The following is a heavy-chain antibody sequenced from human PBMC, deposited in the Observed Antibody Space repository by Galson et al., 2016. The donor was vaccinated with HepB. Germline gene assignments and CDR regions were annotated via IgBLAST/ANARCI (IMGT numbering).Heavy chain of an antibody. CDR3: AKDGRIYCSRASCHDHFHC. CDR2: ISYDGSSK. Sequence: SLRLSCAASGFTFSSYGMHWVRQAPGKGLEWVAFISYDGSSKKYADSVKGRFTISRDNSKKTLYLQMNRLRAEDTAVYYCAKDGRIYCSRASCHDHFHCWGKGTLVTVSS. J-gene: IGHJ4*02. D-gene: IGHD2-2*01. V-gene: IGHV3-30*18. CDR1: GFTFSSYG.